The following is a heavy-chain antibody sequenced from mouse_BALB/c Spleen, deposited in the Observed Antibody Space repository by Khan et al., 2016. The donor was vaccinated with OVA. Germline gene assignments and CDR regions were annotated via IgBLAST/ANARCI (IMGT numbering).Heavy chain of an antibody. J-gene: IGHJ3*01. CDR2: VNPYNGGT. V-gene: IGHV1-18*01. D-gene: IGHD1-1*01. CDR1: GYSFTDYT. Sequence: VQLQQSGPELVKPGTSMKISCKASGYSFTDYTMNWVKQSHGKNLEWIGLVNPYNGGTNYDQTFKGKATLTVHKSSSTAFLELLSLTSEDSAVYYCARSGYGGFAYWGQGTLVTVSA. CDR3: ARSGYGGFAY.